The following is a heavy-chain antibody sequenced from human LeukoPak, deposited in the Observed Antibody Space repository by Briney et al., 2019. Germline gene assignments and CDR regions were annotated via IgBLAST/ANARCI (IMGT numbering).Heavy chain of an antibody. J-gene: IGHJ3*02. Sequence: PGGSLRVSCAASGFTFNSYAMSWGRQAPGKGLEWVSHISGSGGDTYYADSVKGRFTISRDNAKNTLYLQVNSLRAEDTAVYYCVRGSFGPDIWGQGTMVTVSS. CDR3: VRGSFGPDI. D-gene: IGHD3/OR15-3a*01. CDR2: ISGSGGDT. CDR1: GFTFNSYA. V-gene: IGHV3-23*01.